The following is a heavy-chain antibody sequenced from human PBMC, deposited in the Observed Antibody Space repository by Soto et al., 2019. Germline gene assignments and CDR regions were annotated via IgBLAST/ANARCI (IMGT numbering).Heavy chain of an antibody. D-gene: IGHD3-16*02. CDR1: GFTFSSYD. CDR3: ARGRYDYVWGSYRYYNWFDP. J-gene: IGHJ5*02. Sequence: PGGSLSLSCAASGFTFSSYDMHWVRQATGKGLEWVSAIGTAGDTYYPGSVKGRFTISRENAKNSLYLQMNSLRAGDTAVYYCARGRYDYVWGSYRYYNWFDPWGQGTLVTVSA. CDR2: IGTAGDT. V-gene: IGHV3-13*01.